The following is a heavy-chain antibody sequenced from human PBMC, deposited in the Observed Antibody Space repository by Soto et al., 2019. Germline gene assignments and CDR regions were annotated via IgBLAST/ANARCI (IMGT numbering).Heavy chain of an antibody. V-gene: IGHV3-7*03. Sequence: PGGSLRLSCAASGFTFSSYWISWVRQAPGKGLEWVANIKQDGSEKYYVDSVKGRFTISRDNAKNSLYLQMNSLRAEDTAVYYCAFGPSPRRGVRGVMTFDYWGQGTLVTVPQ. CDR3: AFGPSPRRGVRGVMTFDY. CDR1: GFTFSSYW. CDR2: IKQDGSEK. J-gene: IGHJ4*02. D-gene: IGHD3-10*01.